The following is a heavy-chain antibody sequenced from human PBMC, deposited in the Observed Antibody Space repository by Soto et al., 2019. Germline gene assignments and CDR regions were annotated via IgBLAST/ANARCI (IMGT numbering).Heavy chain of an antibody. CDR3: ASSYYGSGSYSESYYYYYGMDV. J-gene: IGHJ6*02. Sequence: GGSLRLSCAASGFTFSSYWMSWVRQAPGKGLEWVANIKQDGSEKYYVDSVKGRFTISRDNAKNSLYLQMNSLRAEDTAVYYCASSYYGSGSYSESYYYYYGMDVWVQGTTVTVSS. V-gene: IGHV3-7*03. D-gene: IGHD3-10*01. CDR1: GFTFSSYW. CDR2: IKQDGSEK.